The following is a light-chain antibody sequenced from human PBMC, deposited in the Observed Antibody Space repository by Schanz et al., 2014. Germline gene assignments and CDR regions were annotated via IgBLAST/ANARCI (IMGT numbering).Light chain of an antibody. CDR3: SSYAGTNNLV. V-gene: IGLV2-8*01. CDR2: EVT. J-gene: IGLJ2*01. CDR1: SSDVDVYNY. Sequence: QSALTQPPSASGSPGQSVTISCTGASSDVDVYNYVSWYQQHPGKAPKLMIYEVTKRPSGVPDRFSGSKSGNTASLTVSGLRTEDEADYYCSSYAGTNNLVFGGGTKLTVL.